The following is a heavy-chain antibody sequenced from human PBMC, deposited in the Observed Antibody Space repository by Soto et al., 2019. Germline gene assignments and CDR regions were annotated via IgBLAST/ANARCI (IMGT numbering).Heavy chain of an antibody. Sequence: PGGSLRLSCAASGFTFSSYGMHWVRQAPGKGLEWVAVIWYDGSNKYYADSVKGRFTISRDNSKNTLYLQMNSLRAEDTAVYYCAWGIDVVVVAATPGFIWFDPWGQGPLLTVYS. V-gene: IGHV3-33*01. D-gene: IGHD2-15*01. CDR3: AWGIDVVVVAATPGFIWFDP. CDR1: GFTFSSYG. J-gene: IGHJ5*02. CDR2: IWYDGSNK.